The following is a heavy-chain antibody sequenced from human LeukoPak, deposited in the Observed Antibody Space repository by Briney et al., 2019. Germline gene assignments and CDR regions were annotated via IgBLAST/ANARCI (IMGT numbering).Heavy chain of an antibody. CDR2: VTGGGDTT. CDR3: AKMQGYFDH. V-gene: IGHV3-23*01. CDR1: GFTFSSYG. Sequence: PGGSLRLSCAASGFTFSSYGMSWVRQAPGKGLEWVSAVTGGGDTTYYADSVRGRFTISRDNSKNTLYLQMNSLRAEDTAVYYCAKMQGYFDHWGQGTLVTVSS. J-gene: IGHJ4*02.